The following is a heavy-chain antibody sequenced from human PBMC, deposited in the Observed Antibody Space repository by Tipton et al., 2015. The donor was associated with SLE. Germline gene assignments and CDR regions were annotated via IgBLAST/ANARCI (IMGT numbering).Heavy chain of an antibody. Sequence: LRLSCSVSGDSISNDGYYWSWIRQDPGKGLEWIGSINYSGNTYYNPSLKSPVTISLDTSKNQFSLKLSSVTAADTAVYYCSRMDGLQSGAHDYWGQGILVTVSS. J-gene: IGHJ4*02. V-gene: IGHV4-31*02. CDR2: INYSGNT. CDR1: GDSISNDGYY. D-gene: IGHD3-10*01. CDR3: SRMDGLQSGAHDY.